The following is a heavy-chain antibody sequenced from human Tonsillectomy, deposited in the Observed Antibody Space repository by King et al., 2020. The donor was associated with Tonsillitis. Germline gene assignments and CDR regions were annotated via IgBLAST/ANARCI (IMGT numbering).Heavy chain of an antibody. D-gene: IGHD6-6*01. CDR2: ISYDGSNK. CDR1: GFTFSNYA. CDR3: ARDLRPLRSSPGHFEY. Sequence: VQLVESGGGVVQPGRSLRLSCAASGFTFSNYAMHWVRQAPGKGLEWVAVISYDGSNKYYADSVKGRFTISRDNSKNTLYLQMNSLRAEDTAVYYCARDLRPLRSSPGHFEYWGQGTLVTVSS. J-gene: IGHJ4*02. V-gene: IGHV3-30-3*01.